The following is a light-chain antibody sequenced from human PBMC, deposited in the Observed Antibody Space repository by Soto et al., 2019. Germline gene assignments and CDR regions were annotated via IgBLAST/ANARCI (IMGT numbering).Light chain of an antibody. V-gene: IGLV1-40*01. J-gene: IGLJ1*01. CDR2: GNS. Sequence: QSVLTQPPSVSGAPGQRVTISCTGSSSNIGAHYDVHWYQQLPGTAPKLLIYGNSNRPSGVPDRFSGSKSGTSASLAITGLQAEDEADYYFQSYDNSLSVYVFGTGTKVTV. CDR1: SSNIGAHYD. CDR3: QSYDNSLSVYV.